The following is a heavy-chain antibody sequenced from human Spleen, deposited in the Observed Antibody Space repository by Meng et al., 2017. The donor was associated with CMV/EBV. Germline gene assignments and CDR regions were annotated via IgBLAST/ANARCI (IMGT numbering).Heavy chain of an antibody. D-gene: IGHD2-2*01. V-gene: IGHV3-23*01. CDR2: ISGSGSAT. CDR3: AKMGNIVVIPYGGYFDY. CDR1: FTFSTWA. Sequence: FTFSTWAMSWVRQAPGKGLEWVSAISGSGSATYYADSVRGRFTVSRDNSKNTLYLQMNSLRVEDTAVYYCAKMGNIVVIPYGGYFDYWGQGTLVTVSS. J-gene: IGHJ4*02.